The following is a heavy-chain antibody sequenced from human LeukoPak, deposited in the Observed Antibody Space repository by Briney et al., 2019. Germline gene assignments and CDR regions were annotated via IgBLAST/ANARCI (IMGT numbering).Heavy chain of an antibody. Sequence: GASVKVSCKASGYTFTTYAMHWVRQAPGQRLEWMGWINGDNGNTKYSQKFQGRVTITRDTSAYTAYMELRSLSSADTAVYFCARAPYDILTGYSLNWFDPWGQGTLVTVSS. D-gene: IGHD3-9*01. CDR1: GYTFTTYA. CDR3: ARAPYDILTGYSLNWFDP. J-gene: IGHJ5*02. CDR2: INGDNGNT. V-gene: IGHV1-3*01.